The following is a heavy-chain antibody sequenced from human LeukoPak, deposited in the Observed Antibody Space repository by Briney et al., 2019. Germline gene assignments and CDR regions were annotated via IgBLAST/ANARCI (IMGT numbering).Heavy chain of an antibody. V-gene: IGHV3-11*06. Sequence: GGSLRLSCAASGFTFSDYYMSWIRQAPGKGLEWVSYISSSNIYTNYADSVKGRFTISRDNAKNSLYLQMNSLRAEDTAVYYCARGTRGIVLAGEFFDYWGQGSLVTVSS. CDR2: ISSSNIYT. CDR3: ARGTRGIVLAGEFFDY. J-gene: IGHJ4*02. D-gene: IGHD6-19*01. CDR1: GFTFSDYY.